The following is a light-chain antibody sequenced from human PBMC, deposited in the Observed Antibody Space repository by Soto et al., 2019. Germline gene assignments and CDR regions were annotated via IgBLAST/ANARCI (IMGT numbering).Light chain of an antibody. J-gene: IGKJ5*01. CDR2: AAS. Sequence: IQTTPSPSSLSASVGDRVPITCGASESIVVDLIWYQQKPEKAHKVLIYAASNLQSGVPSRFSGSGSGTEFTLTISSLQTEDYESYYCQQSYSIPTPCGQGTGLESK. V-gene: IGKV1-39*01. CDR3: QQSYSIPTP. CDR1: ESIVVD.